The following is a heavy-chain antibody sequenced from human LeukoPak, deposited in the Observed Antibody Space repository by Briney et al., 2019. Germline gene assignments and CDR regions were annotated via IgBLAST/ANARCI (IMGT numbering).Heavy chain of an antibody. J-gene: IGHJ4*02. D-gene: IGHD3-22*01. Sequence: ESGPTLVKPTQTLTLTCTFSGFSLSTSGVGVGWIRQPPGKALEWLALIYWNDDKRYSPSLKSRLTITKDTSKNQVVLTMTNMDPVDTATYYCAHRPAITMIVVVTPGYFDYWGQGTLVTVSS. CDR2: IYWNDDK. CDR3: AHRPAITMIVVVTPGYFDY. CDR1: GFSLSTSGVG. V-gene: IGHV2-5*01.